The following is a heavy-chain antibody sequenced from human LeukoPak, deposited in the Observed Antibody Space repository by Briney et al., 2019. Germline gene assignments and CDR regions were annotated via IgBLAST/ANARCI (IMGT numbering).Heavy chain of an antibody. CDR3: ALVLRYFDWLFPSFDY. J-gene: IGHJ4*02. Sequence: ASVKVSCKASGGTFSSYAISWVRQAPGQGLEWMGGIIPIFGTANYAQKFQGRVTITADKSTSTAYMELSSLRSEDTAVYYCALVLRYFDWLFPSFDYWAREPWSPSPQ. V-gene: IGHV1-69*06. CDR1: GGTFSSYA. CDR2: IIPIFGTA. D-gene: IGHD3-9*01.